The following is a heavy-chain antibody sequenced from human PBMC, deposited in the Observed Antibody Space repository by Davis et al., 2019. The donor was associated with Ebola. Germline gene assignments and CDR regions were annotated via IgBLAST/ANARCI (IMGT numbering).Heavy chain of an antibody. V-gene: IGHV3-23*01. CDR2: ISGSGGST. Sequence: GESLKISCAASGFTFSSYAMSWVRQAPGKGLEWVSAISGSGGSTYYADSVKGRFTISRDNSKNTLYLQMNSLRAEDTAVYYCAKGGGVLRIHYYYYGMDVWGQGTTVTVSS. D-gene: IGHD2-8*02. CDR1: GFTFSSYA. CDR3: AKGGGVLRIHYYYYGMDV. J-gene: IGHJ6*02.